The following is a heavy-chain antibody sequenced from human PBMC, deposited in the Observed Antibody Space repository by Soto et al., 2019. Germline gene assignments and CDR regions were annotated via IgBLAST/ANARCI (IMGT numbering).Heavy chain of an antibody. Sequence: GESLKISCKCSGYSFTSYWIGLVRQMPGKGLEWMGIIYPGDSDTRYSPSFQGQVTISADKSISTAYLQWSSLKASDTAMYYCARTAAAGKYYYGMDVWGQRTTVTVSS. V-gene: IGHV5-51*01. CDR2: IYPGDSDT. CDR3: ARTAAAGKYYYGMDV. D-gene: IGHD6-13*01. J-gene: IGHJ6*02. CDR1: GYSFTSYW.